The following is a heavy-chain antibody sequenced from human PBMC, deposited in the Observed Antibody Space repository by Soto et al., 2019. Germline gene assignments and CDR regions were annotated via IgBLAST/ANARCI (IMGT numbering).Heavy chain of an antibody. J-gene: IGHJ5*02. V-gene: IGHV1-2*02. CDR2: INPNSGAT. Sequence: ASVKVSCKAYGYTFTDFFLHWLREAPGQGLEWMGWINPNSGATNYAQKFQGRVTMTRDTSVNTAYMELSRLRSDDTAVYYCAKDKILPATIYGGAYNCFDPWGQGTLVTVSS. D-gene: IGHD5-12*01. CDR3: AKDKILPATIYGGAYNCFDP. CDR1: GYTFTDFF.